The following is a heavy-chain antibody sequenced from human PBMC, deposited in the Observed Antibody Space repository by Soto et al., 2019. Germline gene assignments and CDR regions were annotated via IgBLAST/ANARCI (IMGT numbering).Heavy chain of an antibody. CDR3: ARSVLTDAFDI. D-gene: IGHD6-6*01. CDR1: GLTFSDHY. CDR2: TRNKANSYTT. V-gene: IGHV3-72*01. Sequence: GGSLRLSCAASGLTFSDHYMDWVRQAPGKGLEWVGRTRNKANSYTTEYAASVKGRFTISRDDSKNSLYLQMNSLKTEDTAVYYCARSVLTDAFDIWGQGTMVTVSS. J-gene: IGHJ3*02.